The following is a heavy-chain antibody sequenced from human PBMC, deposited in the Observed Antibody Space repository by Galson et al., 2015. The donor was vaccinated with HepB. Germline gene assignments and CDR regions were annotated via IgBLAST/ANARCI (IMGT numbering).Heavy chain of an antibody. D-gene: IGHD6-19*01. J-gene: IGHJ5*02. Sequence: ETLSLTCAVYGGSFSGYYWSWLRQPPGKGLEWIGEINHSGSTNYNPSLKGRVTISVDTSKNQFSLKLSSVTAADTAVYYCARAAHKYSSGWSRRNWFDPWGQGTLVTVSS. CDR2: INHSGST. CDR1: GGSFSGYY. CDR3: ARAAHKYSSGWSRRNWFDP. V-gene: IGHV4-34*01.